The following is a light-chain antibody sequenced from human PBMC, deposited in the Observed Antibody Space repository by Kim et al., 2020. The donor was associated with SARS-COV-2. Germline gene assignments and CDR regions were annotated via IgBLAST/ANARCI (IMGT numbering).Light chain of an antibody. CDR3: SAWDSSLSNWV. V-gene: IGLV10-54*01. CDR2: RNN. J-gene: IGLJ3*02. Sequence: QAGLTQPPSVSKGLRQTATLTCTGNSNNVGNQGAAWLQQHQGHPPKLLSYRNNNRPSGISERLSASRSGNTASLTITGPQPEDEADYYCSAWDSSLSNWVFGGGTKLTVL. CDR1: SNNVGNQG.